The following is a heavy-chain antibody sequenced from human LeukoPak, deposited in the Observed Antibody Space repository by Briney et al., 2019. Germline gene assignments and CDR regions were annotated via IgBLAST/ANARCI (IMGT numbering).Heavy chain of an antibody. CDR1: GGTFSSYA. CDR2: ISPYNANT. CDR3: ASRYCSSSTSCYAEDAFDI. D-gene: IGHD2-2*01. J-gene: IGHJ3*02. Sequence: ASVKVSCKASGGTFSSYAISWVRQAPGQGLEWMAWISPYNANTKYAQKFQGRVTMTTDTSTSTAYMELRSLTSDDTAVYYCASRYCSSSTSCYAEDAFDIWGQGTMVTVSS. V-gene: IGHV1-18*01.